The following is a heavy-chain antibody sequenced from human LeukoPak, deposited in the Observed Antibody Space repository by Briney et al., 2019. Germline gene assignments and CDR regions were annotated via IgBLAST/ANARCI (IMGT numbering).Heavy chain of an antibody. CDR3: GDLGSAGTDH. Sequence: QPGGSLRLSCAASGFTFSPHYMDWVRQSPGQGLEWAGLIRNKANGYTTIYAASVKGRFTISRDDSKNSVYLQMDSLKTEGTAVYYCGDLGSAGTDHWGQGTLVTVSS. V-gene: IGHV3-72*01. D-gene: IGHD3-10*01. CDR1: GFTFSPHY. J-gene: IGHJ4*02. CDR2: IRNKANGYTT.